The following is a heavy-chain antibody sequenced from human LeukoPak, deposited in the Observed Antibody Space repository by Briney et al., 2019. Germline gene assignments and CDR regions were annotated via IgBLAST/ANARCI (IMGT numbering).Heavy chain of an antibody. D-gene: IGHD6-13*01. CDR3: TKDTDLRPGYSRGYYDS. J-gene: IGHJ4*02. V-gene: IGHV3-43*02. CDR2: ISADGGDR. CDR1: GFTFNDYA. Sequence: LPGGSLRLSCAASGFTFNDYAMHWVRQAPGKGLEWVSLISADGGDRKYSDSVKGRFTISRDNSKNSLYLQMNSLRIEDFALYYCTKDTDLRPGYSRGYYDSWGQGTLVTVSS.